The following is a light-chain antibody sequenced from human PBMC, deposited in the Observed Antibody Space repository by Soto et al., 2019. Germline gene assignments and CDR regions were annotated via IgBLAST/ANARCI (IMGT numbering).Light chain of an antibody. Sequence: QSALTQPRSVSGSPGQSVTISCTGTSSDVGGYNYVSWYQQHPGKAPKLMIYDVSKRPSWVPDRFSGSKSGNTASLTISGLQAEDEADYYCCSYAGGNTFVFGTGTKVTVL. CDR1: SSDVGGYNY. CDR3: CSYAGGNTFV. CDR2: DVS. V-gene: IGLV2-11*01. J-gene: IGLJ1*01.